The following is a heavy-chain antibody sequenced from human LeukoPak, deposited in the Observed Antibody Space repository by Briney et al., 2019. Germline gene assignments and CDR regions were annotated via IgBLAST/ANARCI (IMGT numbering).Heavy chain of an antibody. CDR3: ARQWRGPAVPFDF. CDR2: INPNNGGT. V-gene: IGHV1-2*02. Sequence: GASVKVSRKASGYTSTGYYINWVRQAPGQGLEWIGWINPNNGGTNYTQKFQGRVTMTRDTSMSSASMELIRLTSDDTAVYYCARQWRGPAVPFDFWGQGTVVTVSS. CDR1: GYTSTGYY. J-gene: IGHJ4*02. D-gene: IGHD6-19*01.